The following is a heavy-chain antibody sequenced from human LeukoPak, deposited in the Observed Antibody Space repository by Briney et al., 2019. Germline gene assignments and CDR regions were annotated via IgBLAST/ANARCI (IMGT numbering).Heavy chain of an antibody. CDR2: MILHSGNT. CDR3: ARGMGSGSYSAAYYFDY. Sequence: ASLKVSCKASGYTFTSYDFYWVRQATGQGREWMRWMILHSGNTGYAQKFQGRVTMTRNTSISTAYMELSSLRSEDTAVNYCARGMGSGSYSAAYYFDYWGQGALVTVSS. V-gene: IGHV1-8*01. D-gene: IGHD3-22*01. CDR1: GYTFTSYD. J-gene: IGHJ4*02.